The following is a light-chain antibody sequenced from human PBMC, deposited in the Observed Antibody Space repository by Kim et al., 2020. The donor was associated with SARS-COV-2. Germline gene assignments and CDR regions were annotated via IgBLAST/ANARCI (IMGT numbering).Light chain of an antibody. CDR3: QQYSDSLRT. CDR1: QIVSNNY. CDR2: GAS. Sequence: EIVLMQSPDTLSLSPGERATLSCRASQIVSNNYFAWYKQKPGQAPRLLIYGASSRATGIPDRFSGSGSGTDSTLTISRLEPEDFAVYYCQQYSDSLRTFGQGTKVDIK. J-gene: IGKJ1*01. V-gene: IGKV3-20*01.